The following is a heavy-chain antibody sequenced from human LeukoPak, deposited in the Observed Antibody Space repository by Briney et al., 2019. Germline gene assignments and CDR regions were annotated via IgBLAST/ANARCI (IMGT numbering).Heavy chain of an antibody. J-gene: IGHJ4*02. V-gene: IGHV1-69*13. CDR1: GGTFSSYA. CDR3: AREANWGYPPYFDY. Sequence: SVKVSCKASGGTFSSYAISWVRQAPGQGLEWMGGIIPIFGTANYAQKFQGRVTITADESTSTAYMELSSLRSEDTAVYYCAREANWGYPPYFDYWGQGTLVTVSS. CDR2: IIPIFGTA. D-gene: IGHD7-27*01.